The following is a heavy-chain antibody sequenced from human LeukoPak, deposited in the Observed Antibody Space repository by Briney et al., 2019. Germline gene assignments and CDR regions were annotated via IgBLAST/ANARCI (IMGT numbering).Heavy chain of an antibody. Sequence: GGSLRLSCAASGSTFSDYYMSWIRQAPGKGLEWVSSISSSSSYIYYADSVKGRFTISRDNAKNSLYLQMNSLRAEDTAVYYCARDLSWGRRSLDYWGQGTLVTVSS. CDR2: ISSSSSYI. CDR3: ARDLSWGRRSLDY. CDR1: GSTFSDYY. D-gene: IGHD6-13*01. J-gene: IGHJ4*02. V-gene: IGHV3-11*06.